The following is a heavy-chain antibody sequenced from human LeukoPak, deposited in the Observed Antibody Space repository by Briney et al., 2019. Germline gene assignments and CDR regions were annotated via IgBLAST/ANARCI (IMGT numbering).Heavy chain of an antibody. Sequence: GGSLRLSCAASGFTFDDYAMHWVRHAPGKGLEWVSGISWNSGSIGYADSVKGRFTISRDNAKNSLFLQMNSLRAEDTALYYCAKDLFFYYYYGMDVWGQGTTVTVSS. J-gene: IGHJ6*02. D-gene: IGHD3-10*02. CDR2: ISWNSGSI. CDR3: AKDLFFYYYYGMDV. CDR1: GFTFDDYA. V-gene: IGHV3-9*01.